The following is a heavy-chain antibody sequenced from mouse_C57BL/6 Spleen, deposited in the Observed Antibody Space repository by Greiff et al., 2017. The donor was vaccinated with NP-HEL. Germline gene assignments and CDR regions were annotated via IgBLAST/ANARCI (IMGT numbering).Heavy chain of an antibody. Sequence: QVQLKQSGAELVKPGASVKLSCKASGYTFTSYWMQWVKQRPGQGLEWIGEIDPSDSYTNYNQKFKGKATLTVDTSSSTAYMQRSSLTSEDSAVYYCARSGYDEDYWGQGTTLTVSS. CDR3: ARSGYDEDY. V-gene: IGHV1-50*01. J-gene: IGHJ2*01. D-gene: IGHD2-2*01. CDR2: IDPSDSYT. CDR1: GYTFTSYW.